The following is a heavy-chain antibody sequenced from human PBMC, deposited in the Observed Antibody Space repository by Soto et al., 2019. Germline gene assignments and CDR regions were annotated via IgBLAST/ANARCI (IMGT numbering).Heavy chain of an antibody. CDR1: GESFSNHY. CDR2: INYSGST. J-gene: IGHJ6*02. D-gene: IGHD3-22*01. Sequence: SETLSLTCAVYGESFSNHYWTWIRQSPGKGLEWVGEINYSGSTRYNWSLGSRVAISVDTSKNQFSLMVTSVTAEDTAVYYCARGVVYRDVGLAYGMDVWGQGTTVTVSS. CDR3: ARGVVYRDVGLAYGMDV. V-gene: IGHV4-34*01.